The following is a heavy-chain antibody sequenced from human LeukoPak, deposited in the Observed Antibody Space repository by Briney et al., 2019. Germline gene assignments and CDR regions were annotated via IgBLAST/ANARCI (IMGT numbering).Heavy chain of an antibody. J-gene: IGHJ3*02. Sequence: SETLSLTCTVSGGSISSSRDYWGWLRQPPGEGLEWIGSMPYSGYTYYNPTLKSRLTISVDTSKNHLSLKLSSVTAADTALYYCATTTVRYDAFDIWGQGTMVTVSS. V-gene: IGHV4-39*02. D-gene: IGHD1-26*01. CDR2: MPYSGYT. CDR3: ATTTVRYDAFDI. CDR1: GGSISSSRDY.